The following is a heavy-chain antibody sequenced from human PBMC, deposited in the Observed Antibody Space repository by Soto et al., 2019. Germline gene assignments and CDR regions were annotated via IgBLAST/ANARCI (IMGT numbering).Heavy chain of an antibody. J-gene: IGHJ6*03. Sequence: GGSLRLSCAASGFTVSSNYMSWVRQAPGKGLEWVSVIYSGGSTYYAASVKGRFTISRDNSKNTLYLQMNSLRAEDTAVYYCARAPPSTRYYYYYMDVWGKGTTVTVSS. D-gene: IGHD2-2*01. V-gene: IGHV3-53*01. CDR3: ARAPPSTRYYYYYMDV. CDR2: IYSGGST. CDR1: GFTVSSNY.